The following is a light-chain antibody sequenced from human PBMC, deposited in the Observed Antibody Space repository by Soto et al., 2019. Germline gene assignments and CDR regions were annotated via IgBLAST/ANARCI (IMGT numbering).Light chain of an antibody. CDR1: QGISSY. V-gene: IGKV1-9*01. J-gene: IGKJ1*01. Sequence: DIQLTQSPSLLSASVGDRVTITCRASQGISSYLAWYQQKPGKAPKLLIYAASTLQSGVPSRFSGSGSGTEFTLTISSLQPVDFATYYCQQLNSYPRTFGQGTKVEIK. CDR2: AAS. CDR3: QQLNSYPRT.